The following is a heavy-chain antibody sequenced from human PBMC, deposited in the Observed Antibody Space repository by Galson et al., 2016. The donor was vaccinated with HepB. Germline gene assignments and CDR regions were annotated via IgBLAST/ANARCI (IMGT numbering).Heavy chain of an antibody. D-gene: IGHD4-23*01. CDR2: IGIAGDT. J-gene: IGHJ6*02. Sequence: SLRLSCAASGFTFSSYDMHWVRQATGKGLEWVSGIGIAGDTYYPDSVKGRFTISRENAKNSLYLQMNSLRAGDTAVYYCARSYGGNPPGEYGMDVWGQGTTVTVSS. CDR3: ARSYGGNPPGEYGMDV. V-gene: IGHV3-13*01. CDR1: GFTFSSYD.